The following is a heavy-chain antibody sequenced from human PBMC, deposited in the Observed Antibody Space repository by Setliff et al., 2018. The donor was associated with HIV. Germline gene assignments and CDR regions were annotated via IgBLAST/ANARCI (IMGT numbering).Heavy chain of an antibody. Sequence: SETLSLTCTVSGGSISSYYWSWIRQPPGKGLEWIGYIYYSGNTNYNPSLKSRVTISVDMSKNQFSLKLSSVTAADTAVYYCARGAFDTSDYYSNSYYFYIDVWGKGTTVTVSS. CDR3: ARGAFDTSDYYSNSYYFYIDV. CDR2: IYYSGNT. V-gene: IGHV4-59*01. CDR1: GGSISSYY. J-gene: IGHJ6*03. D-gene: IGHD3-22*01.